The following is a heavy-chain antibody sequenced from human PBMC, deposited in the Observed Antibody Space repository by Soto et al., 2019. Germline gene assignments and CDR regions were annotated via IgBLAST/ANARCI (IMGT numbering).Heavy chain of an antibody. CDR2: IIPILGIA. CDR1: GGTFSSYT. Sequence: QVQLVQSGAEVKKPGSSVKVSCKASGGTFSSYTISWVRQAPGQGLEWMGRIIPILGIANYAQKFQGRVTITADKSTSTAYMELSSLRSEDTAVYYCALSVGGGYSKTGAFDIWGQGTMVTVSS. CDR3: ALSVGGGYSKTGAFDI. D-gene: IGHD2-15*01. V-gene: IGHV1-69*02. J-gene: IGHJ3*02.